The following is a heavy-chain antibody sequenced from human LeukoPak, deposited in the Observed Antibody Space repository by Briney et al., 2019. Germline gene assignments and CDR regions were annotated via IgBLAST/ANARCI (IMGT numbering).Heavy chain of an antibody. J-gene: IGHJ4*02. CDR1: GDSITTNY. CDR2: INHSGST. D-gene: IGHD3-10*01. Sequence: SETLSLTCTVSGDSITTNYWSWIRQPPGKGLEWIGEINHSGSTNYNPSLKSRVTISVDTSKNQFSLKLSSVTAADTAVYYCARNTGIARGDYWGQGTLVTVSS. V-gene: IGHV4-34*01. CDR3: ARNTGIARGDY.